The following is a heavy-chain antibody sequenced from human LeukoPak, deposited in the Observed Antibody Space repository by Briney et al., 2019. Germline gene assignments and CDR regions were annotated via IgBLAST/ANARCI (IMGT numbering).Heavy chain of an antibody. Sequence: SCKASGGTFSSYAMSWVRQAPGKGLEWVSAISGSGGSTYYADSVKGRFTISRDNSKNTLYLQMNSLRAEDTAVYYCATPSTYYYDSSGYPDWGQGTLVTVSS. V-gene: IGHV3-23*01. CDR3: ATPSTYYYDSSGYPD. D-gene: IGHD3-22*01. CDR1: GGTFSSYA. J-gene: IGHJ4*02. CDR2: ISGSGGST.